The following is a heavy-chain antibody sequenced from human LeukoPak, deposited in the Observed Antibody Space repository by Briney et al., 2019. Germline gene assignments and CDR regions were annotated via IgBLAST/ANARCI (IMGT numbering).Heavy chain of an antibody. J-gene: IGHJ4*02. CDR3: GRINYEGDS. Sequence: GGSLRLSCAASGFTFSSYSMNWVRQAPGKGLEWVSSISSSSSYIYYADSVKGRFTVSRDNAKNTLFLQMNSLRVEDTALYYCGRINYEGDSWGQGTLVTVSS. CDR2: ISSSSSYI. D-gene: IGHD3-16*01. V-gene: IGHV3-21*01. CDR1: GFTFSSYS.